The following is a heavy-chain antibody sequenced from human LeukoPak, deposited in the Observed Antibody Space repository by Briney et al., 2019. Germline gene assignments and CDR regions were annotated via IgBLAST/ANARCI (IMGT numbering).Heavy chain of an antibody. Sequence: SETLSLTCTVSGVSISSYYWSWVRQPPGKGLGWIGYIYYSGSTNYNPSLKSRVTISVDTSKNQFSLKLSSVTAADTAVYYCARVLAGHDAFDIWGQGTMVTVSS. CDR3: ARVLAGHDAFDI. V-gene: IGHV4-59*01. D-gene: IGHD3-9*01. CDR2: IYYSGST. J-gene: IGHJ3*02. CDR1: GVSISSYY.